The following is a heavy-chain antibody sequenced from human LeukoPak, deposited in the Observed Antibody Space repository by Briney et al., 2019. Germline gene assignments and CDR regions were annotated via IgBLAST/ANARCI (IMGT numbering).Heavy chain of an antibody. V-gene: IGHV3-48*02. CDR1: GFTFNSNS. D-gene: IGHD6-6*01. CDR2: VSSVSSSM. CDR3: ARGRSTSSWECDY. Sequence: GGSLRLSCAASGFTFNSNSMNWFRQAPGKGLEWVSYVSSVSSSMYYADSVKGRFTISRDNAKNLLYLQMNSLRDDDTAVYYCARGRSTSSWECDYWGQGTLVTVSS. J-gene: IGHJ4*02.